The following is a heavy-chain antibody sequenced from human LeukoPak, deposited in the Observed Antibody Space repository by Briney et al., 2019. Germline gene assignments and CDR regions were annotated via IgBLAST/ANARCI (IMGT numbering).Heavy chain of an antibody. CDR3: AGLVGRYSSGLYYYYFDY. J-gene: IGHJ4*02. CDR1: GDSINSLDL. CDR2: MYLSGTT. D-gene: IGHD3-22*01. Sequence: SETLSLTCTVSGDSINSLDLWSWVRQPPGKGLEWIGEMYLSGTTHSNPSVKSRVTISVDKSKNQFFLNLSSVTAADTAVYYCAGLVGRYSSGLYYYYFDYWGQGTLVTVSS. V-gene: IGHV4-4*02.